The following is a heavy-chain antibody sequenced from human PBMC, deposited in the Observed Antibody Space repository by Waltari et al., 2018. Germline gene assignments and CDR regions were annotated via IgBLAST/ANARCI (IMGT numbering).Heavy chain of an antibody. CDR1: GYSISSGYY. V-gene: IGHV4-38-2*01. CDR3: ARQDSSGNYVVHYYYGMDV. Sequence: ESGPGLVKPSETLSLTCAVSGYSISSGYYWGWIRQPPGKGLEWIGSIYHSGSTYYNPSLKSRVTISVDTSKNQFSLKLSSVTAADTAVYYCARQDSSGNYVVHYYYGMDVWGQGTTVTVSS. J-gene: IGHJ6*02. CDR2: IYHSGST. D-gene: IGHD1-7*01.